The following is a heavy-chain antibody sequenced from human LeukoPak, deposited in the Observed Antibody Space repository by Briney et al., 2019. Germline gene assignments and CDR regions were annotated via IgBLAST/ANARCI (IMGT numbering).Heavy chain of an antibody. CDR3: ARHVRKRGIAAAGSPGWFDP. J-gene: IGHJ5*02. D-gene: IGHD6-13*01. Sequence: SETLSLICTVSGGSISSSSYSWGWIRQPPGKGLEWIGSIYYSGSTYFNPSLKSRVTISVDTSKNQFSLKLNSVTAADTAVYYCARHVRKRGIAAAGSPGWFDPWGQGTLVTVSS. CDR2: IYYSGST. V-gene: IGHV4-39*01. CDR1: GGSISSSSYS.